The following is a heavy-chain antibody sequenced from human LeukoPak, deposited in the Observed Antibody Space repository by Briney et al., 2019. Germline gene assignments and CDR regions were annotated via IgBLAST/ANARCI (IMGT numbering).Heavy chain of an antibody. D-gene: IGHD3-10*01. CDR3: ARDPRPGNYYGSGSYDGLGP. CDR2: IYYSGST. J-gene: IGHJ5*02. CDR1: GGSISSYY. Sequence: PSETLSLTCTVSGGSISSYYWSWIRQPPGKGLEWIGYIYYSGSTNYNPSLKGRVTISVDTSKNQFSLKLSSVTAADTAVYYCARDPRPGNYYGSGSYDGLGPWGQGTLVTVSS. V-gene: IGHV4-59*01.